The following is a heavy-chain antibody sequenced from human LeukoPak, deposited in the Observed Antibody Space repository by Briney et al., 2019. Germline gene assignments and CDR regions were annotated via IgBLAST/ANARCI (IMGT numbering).Heavy chain of an antibody. CDR1: GGSISSYY. D-gene: IGHD1-26*01. CDR2: IYYSGSI. Sequence: SETLSLTCTVSGGSISSYYWSWIRQPPGKGLEWIGYIYYSGSINYNPSLKSRVTISVDTSKNQFSLKLSSVTAADTAVYYCARDHLWDEVPFDIWGQGTMVTVSS. CDR3: ARDHLWDEVPFDI. J-gene: IGHJ3*02. V-gene: IGHV4-59*01.